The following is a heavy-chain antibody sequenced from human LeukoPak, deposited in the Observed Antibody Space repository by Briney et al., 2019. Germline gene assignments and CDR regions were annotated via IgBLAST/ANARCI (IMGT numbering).Heavy chain of an antibody. D-gene: IGHD6-19*01. J-gene: IGHJ4*02. V-gene: IGHV1-69*01. Sequence: SVKVSCKASGGIFSSYTISWVRQAPGQGLEWMGGIIPIFGTANYVRKFHGRVTITADESTSTAYMDLSSLRSEDTAVYYCATVDRYSSWSNYFDSWGQGTLVIVSS. CDR1: GGIFSSYT. CDR2: IIPIFGTA. CDR3: ATVDRYSSWSNYFDS.